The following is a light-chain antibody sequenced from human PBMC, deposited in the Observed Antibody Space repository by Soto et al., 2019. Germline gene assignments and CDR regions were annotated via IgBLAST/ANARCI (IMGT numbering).Light chain of an antibody. V-gene: IGKV1-39*01. CDR3: QQSYSTSWT. CDR1: QSISSY. J-gene: IGKJ1*01. Sequence: DIQMTQSPYSMSASVGDRVTITCRTSQSISSYLNWYQQKPGKAPKLLIYAASSLQSGVPSRFSGSGSGTDFTLTISSLQPEDFATYHCQQSYSTSWTFGQGTQVDIK. CDR2: AAS.